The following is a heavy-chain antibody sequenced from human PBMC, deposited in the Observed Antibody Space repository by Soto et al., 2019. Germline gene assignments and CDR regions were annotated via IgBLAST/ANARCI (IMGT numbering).Heavy chain of an antibody. Sequence: QVQLQESGPGLVKPSETLSLTCTVSGGSVSSGSYYWSWIRQPPGQGLEWVGYIYFSGSTNYNPYLKSPVTTSVVTSKNQFSLKLGSVTAADTAGYYCGRDYYYYGMDVWGQGTTVTVSS. J-gene: IGHJ6*02. CDR3: GRDYYYYGMDV. CDR1: GGSVSSGSYY. CDR2: IYFSGST. V-gene: IGHV4-61*01.